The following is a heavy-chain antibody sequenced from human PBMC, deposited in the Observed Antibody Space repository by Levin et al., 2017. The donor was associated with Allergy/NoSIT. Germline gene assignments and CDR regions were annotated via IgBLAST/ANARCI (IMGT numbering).Heavy chain of an antibody. V-gene: IGHV1-2*02. J-gene: IGHJ4*02. CDR1: GYTFTGYY. CDR3: ARSLKRSLTRVTTLSDY. D-gene: IGHD4-17*01. Sequence: GASVKVSCKASGYTFTGYYMHWVRQAPGQGLEWMGWINPNSGGTNYAQKFQGRVTMTRDTSISTAYMELSRLRSDDTAVYYCARSLKRSLTRVTTLSDYWGQGTLVTVSS. CDR2: INPNSGGT.